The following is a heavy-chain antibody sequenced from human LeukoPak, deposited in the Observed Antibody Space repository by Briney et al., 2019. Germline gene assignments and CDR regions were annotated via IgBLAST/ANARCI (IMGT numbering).Heavy chain of an antibody. Sequence: GGSLRLSCAASGFTFSNYGMHWVRQAPGKGLEWVALISYDGSNKYYADSVKGRFTISRDNSKNTLYLQMNRLRAEDTAVYYCANPPPGYYGSGSPLCYWGQGTRVTVSS. CDR2: ISYDGSNK. CDR1: GFTFSNYG. CDR3: ANPPPGYYGSGSPLCY. D-gene: IGHD3-10*01. J-gene: IGHJ4*02. V-gene: IGHV3-30*18.